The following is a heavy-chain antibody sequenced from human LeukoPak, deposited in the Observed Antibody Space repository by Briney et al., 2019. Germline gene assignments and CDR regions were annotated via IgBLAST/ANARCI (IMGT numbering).Heavy chain of an antibody. CDR2: ISYDGSNK. Sequence: GGSLRLSCAASGFTFSSYAMHWVRQAPGKGLEWVAVISYDGSNKYYADSVKGRFTISRDNSKNTLYLQMNSLRAEDTAVYYCARFAVPITGTTSAPDYWGQGTLVTVSS. D-gene: IGHD1-7*01. CDR3: ARFAVPITGTTSAPDY. J-gene: IGHJ4*02. V-gene: IGHV3-30-3*01. CDR1: GFTFSSYA.